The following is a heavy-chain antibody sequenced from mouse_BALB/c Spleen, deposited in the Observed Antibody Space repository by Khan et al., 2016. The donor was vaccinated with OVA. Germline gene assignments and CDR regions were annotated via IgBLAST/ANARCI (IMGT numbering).Heavy chain of an antibody. V-gene: IGHV1-7*01. J-gene: IGHJ2*02. Sequence: QVRLQQSGAELAKPGASVKMSCKASGYTFINYWILWVKQRPGQGLEWIGYINPSSAYTEYNQNFKDMSTLTADKSSRTAYMQLSSLTYEDSAVYYCARRGLRWDFDYWGQGTSLTVSS. CDR2: INPSSAYT. CDR3: ARRGLRWDFDY. D-gene: IGHD1-1*01. CDR1: GYTFINYW.